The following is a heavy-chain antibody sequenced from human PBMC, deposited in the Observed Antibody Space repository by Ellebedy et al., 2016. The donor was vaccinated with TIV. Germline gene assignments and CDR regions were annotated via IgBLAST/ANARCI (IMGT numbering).Heavy chain of an antibody. V-gene: IGHV1-8*01. D-gene: IGHD3-10*01. CDR2: KDPITGNT. CDR1: GYTFITYD. CDR3: ARRTVRGPGSSWFDP. J-gene: IGHJ5*02. Sequence: AASVKVSCKASGYTFITYDFNWVRQATGQGLEWMGWKDPITGNTKYAQKFQGRVTMTRNTSISTAYMELSSLTSEDTAVYYCARRTVRGPGSSWFDPWGQGTLVTVSS.